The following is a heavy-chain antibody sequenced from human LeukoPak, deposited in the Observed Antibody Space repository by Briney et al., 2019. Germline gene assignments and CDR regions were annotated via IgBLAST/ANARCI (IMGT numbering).Heavy chain of an antibody. CDR2: INPNSGGT. Sequence: ASVKVSCKASGYTFTGYYMHWVRQAPGQGLEWMGWINPNSGGTNYAQKFQGWVTMTRDTSISTAYMELSRLRSDDTAVYYCARGTASHDTMIVLPSGLGDWGQGTLVTVSS. CDR3: ARGTASHDTMIVLPSGLGD. CDR1: GYTFTGYY. D-gene: IGHD3-22*01. V-gene: IGHV1-2*04. J-gene: IGHJ4*02.